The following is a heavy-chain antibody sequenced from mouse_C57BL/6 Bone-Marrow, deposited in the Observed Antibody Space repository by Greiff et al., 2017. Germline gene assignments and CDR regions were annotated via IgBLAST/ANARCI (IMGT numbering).Heavy chain of an antibody. CDR2: IRNKANGYTT. Sequence: EVKLMESGGGLVQPGGSLSLSCAASGFTFTDYYMSWVRQPPGKALEWLGFIRNKANGYTTEYSASVKGRFTISRDNSQSILYLQMNALRAEDSATYYCVRSYGSSFAYWGQGTLVTVSA. J-gene: IGHJ3*01. V-gene: IGHV7-3*01. CDR3: VRSYGSSFAY. CDR1: GFTFTDYY. D-gene: IGHD1-1*01.